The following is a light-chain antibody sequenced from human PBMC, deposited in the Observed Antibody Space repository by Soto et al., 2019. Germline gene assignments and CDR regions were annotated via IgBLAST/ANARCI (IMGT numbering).Light chain of an antibody. CDR1: RSNIGAGYD. J-gene: IGLJ2*01. V-gene: IGLV1-40*01. Sequence: QSVLTQPPSVSGAPGQRVTISCTGSRSNIGAGYDVHWYQQLPGTAPNLLIYGNSNRPSGVPDRFSGSKSGTAASLAITGLQAEDEADYYCQSYDSSLSGYVVFGGGTKLTVL. CDR2: GNS. CDR3: QSYDSSLSGYVV.